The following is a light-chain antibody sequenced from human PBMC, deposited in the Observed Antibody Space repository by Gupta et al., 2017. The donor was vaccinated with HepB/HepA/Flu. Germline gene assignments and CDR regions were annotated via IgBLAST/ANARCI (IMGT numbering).Light chain of an antibody. CDR3: QQYNNWPPDT. V-gene: IGKV3-15*01. CDR1: QSVSNN. CDR2: GIS. J-gene: IGKJ2*01. Sequence: PTLSGAPGETATPSCRASQSVSNNLAWYQKKPGQAPRLLVYGISTRATGIPASFSGSGSGTDFSLTISSLQPEDSAVYYCQQYNNWPPDTFGQGTKVEIK.